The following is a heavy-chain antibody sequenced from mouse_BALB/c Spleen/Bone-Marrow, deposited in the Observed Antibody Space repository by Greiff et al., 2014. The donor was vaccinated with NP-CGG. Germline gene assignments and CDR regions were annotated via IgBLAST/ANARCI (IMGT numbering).Heavy chain of an antibody. V-gene: IGHV2-9*02. J-gene: IGHJ4*01. CDR1: GVLLTSYG. Sequence: QGQLKESGPGLVAPSQSLSITFPVSGVLLTSYGVHWGRQPPGKGLEGLGVIWAGGSTNYNSALMSRLSISKDNSKSQVFLKMNSLQTDDTAMYYCARVGYRYDGYAMDYWGQGTSVTVSS. D-gene: IGHD2-14*01. CDR3: ARVGYRYDGYAMDY. CDR2: IWAGGST.